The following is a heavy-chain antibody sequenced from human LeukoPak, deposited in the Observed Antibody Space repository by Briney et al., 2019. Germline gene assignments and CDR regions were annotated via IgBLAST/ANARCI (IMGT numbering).Heavy chain of an antibody. CDR3: ANYDSSGQGMDV. CDR1: GFTFDDYG. J-gene: IGHJ6*02. D-gene: IGHD3-22*01. V-gene: IGHV4-59*01. CDR2: IYYSGST. Sequence: GSLRLSCAASGFTFDDYGMSWIRQPPGKGLEWIGYIYYSGSTNYNPSLKSRVTISVDTSKNQFSLKLSSLTAADTAVYYCANYDSSGQGMDVWGQGTTVTVSS.